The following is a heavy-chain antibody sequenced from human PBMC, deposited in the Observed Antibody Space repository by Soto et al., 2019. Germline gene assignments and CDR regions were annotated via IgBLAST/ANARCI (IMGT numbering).Heavy chain of an antibody. CDR3: AFAGSGWPHALGAFDI. V-gene: IGHV3-66*01. D-gene: IGHD3-16*01. Sequence: GGSLRLSCAASGFTVSSNYMSWVRQAPGKGLEWVSVIYSGGSTYYADSVKGRFTISRDNSKNTLYLQMNSLRAEDTAVYYCAFAGSGWPHALGAFDIWGYGTMVSVS. CDR2: IYSGGST. CDR1: GFTVSSNY. J-gene: IGHJ3*02.